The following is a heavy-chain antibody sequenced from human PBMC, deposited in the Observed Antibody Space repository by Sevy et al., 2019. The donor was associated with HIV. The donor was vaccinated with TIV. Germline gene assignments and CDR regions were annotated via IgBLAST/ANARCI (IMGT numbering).Heavy chain of an antibody. Sequence: GGSLRLSCAASGFTLDDYTMHWVRQAPGKGLEWVSLISWDGGSTYYADSVKGRFTISRDNSKNSLYLQMNSLRTEDTALYYCAKGSPRGWEQWLVEVGFDPWGQGTLVTVSS. V-gene: IGHV3-43*01. CDR2: ISWDGGST. CDR1: GFTLDDYT. CDR3: AKGSPRGWEQWLVEVGFDP. J-gene: IGHJ5*02. D-gene: IGHD6-19*01.